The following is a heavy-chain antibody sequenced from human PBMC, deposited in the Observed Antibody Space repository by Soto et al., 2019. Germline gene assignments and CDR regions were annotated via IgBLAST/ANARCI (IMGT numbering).Heavy chain of an antibody. CDR1: GYTFTSYG. CDR3: ASGIYGDYSDYYYGMDV. CDR2: TSAYNGNT. Sequence: ASVKVSCKASGYTFTSYGISWVRQAPGQGLEWMGWTSAYNGNTNYAQKLQGRVTMTTDTSTSTAYMELRSLRSDDTAVYYCASGIYGDYSDYYYGMDVWGQGTTVTAP. V-gene: IGHV1-18*04. D-gene: IGHD4-17*01. J-gene: IGHJ6*02.